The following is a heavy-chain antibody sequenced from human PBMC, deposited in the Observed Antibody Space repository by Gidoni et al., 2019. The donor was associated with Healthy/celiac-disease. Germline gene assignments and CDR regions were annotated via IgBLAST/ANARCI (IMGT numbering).Heavy chain of an antibody. CDR3: ARDAAAGSDY. J-gene: IGHJ4*02. Sequence: QVQLVESGGGLVTPGGSLRLHCAAPGFTFSDYYMGWIRQATGKGLEWVSYISSSSSYTNYADSVKGRFTISRDNAKNSLYLQMNSLRAEDTAVYYCARDAAAGSDYWGQGTLVTVSS. D-gene: IGHD6-13*01. V-gene: IGHV3-11*06. CDR2: ISSSSSYT. CDR1: GFTFSDYY.